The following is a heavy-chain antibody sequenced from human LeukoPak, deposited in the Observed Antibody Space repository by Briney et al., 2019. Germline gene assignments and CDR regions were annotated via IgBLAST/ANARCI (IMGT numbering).Heavy chain of an antibody. D-gene: IGHD6-6*01. Sequence: GGSLRLSCAASGFTFSSYEMNWVRQAPGKGLEWVSYISSSGSTIYYADSVKGRFTISRDNSKNTLYLQMNSLRAEDTAVYYCAKEVGGSSALFDYWGQGTLVTVSS. CDR2: ISSSGSTI. CDR1: GFTFSSYE. V-gene: IGHV3-48*03. J-gene: IGHJ4*02. CDR3: AKEVGGSSALFDY.